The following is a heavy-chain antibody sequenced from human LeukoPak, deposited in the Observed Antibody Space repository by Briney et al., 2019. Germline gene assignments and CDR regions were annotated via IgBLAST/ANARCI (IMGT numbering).Heavy chain of an antibody. V-gene: IGHV3-11*01. D-gene: IGHD5-12*01. Sequence: PGGSLRLSRAASGFTFSDYYMNWIRQAPGKGLEWLSYISSSGNTIKYADSVKGRSTISRDNAKNSLYLQMNSLRAEDTALYYCARDLSAYVDYYYYYYMDVWGKGTTVTVSS. CDR3: ARDLSAYVDYYYYYYMDV. CDR2: ISSSGNTI. J-gene: IGHJ6*03. CDR1: GFTFSDYY.